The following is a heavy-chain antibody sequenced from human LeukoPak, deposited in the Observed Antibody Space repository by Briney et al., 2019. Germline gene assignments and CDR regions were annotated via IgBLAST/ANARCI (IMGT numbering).Heavy chain of an antibody. CDR2: ISSSSSYI. Sequence: GGSLRLSCAASGFTFSSYSMNWVRQAPGKGLEWVSSISSSSSYIYYADSVKGRFIISRDNAKNSLYLQMNSLRAEDTAVYYCARVWRGAFDIWGQGTMVTVSS. CDR1: GFTFSSYS. CDR3: ARVWRGAFDI. D-gene: IGHD3-10*01. V-gene: IGHV3-21*01. J-gene: IGHJ3*02.